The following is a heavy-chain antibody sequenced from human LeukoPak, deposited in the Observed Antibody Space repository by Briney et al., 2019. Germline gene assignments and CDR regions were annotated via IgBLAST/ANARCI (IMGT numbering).Heavy chain of an antibody. J-gene: IGHJ4*02. CDR2: ISSSESTT. V-gene: IGHV3-48*03. CDR1: GFIFSSYE. Sequence: GGSLRLSCAASGFIFSSYEMNWVRQAPGKGLEWVSYISSSESTTYYADSVKGRFTISRDNAKNSLYLQMNSLRAEDTAVYYCVLRFAALGYFDYWGQGNLVTVSS. D-gene: IGHD2-21*01. CDR3: VLRFAALGYFDY.